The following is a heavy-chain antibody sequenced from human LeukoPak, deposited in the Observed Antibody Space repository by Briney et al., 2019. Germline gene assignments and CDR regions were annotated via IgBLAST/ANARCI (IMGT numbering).Heavy chain of an antibody. CDR2: MNPNSGNT. J-gene: IGHJ5*02. V-gene: IGHV1-8*01. Sequence: ASVKVSCKASGYTFTSYDINWVRQATGQGLEWVGWMNPNSGNTGYAQKFQGRVTMTRNTSISTAYMELSSLRSEDTAVYYCARDTLEWLSGVLPPWGQGTLVTVSS. CDR1: GYTFTSYD. CDR3: ARDTLEWLSGVLPP. D-gene: IGHD3-3*01.